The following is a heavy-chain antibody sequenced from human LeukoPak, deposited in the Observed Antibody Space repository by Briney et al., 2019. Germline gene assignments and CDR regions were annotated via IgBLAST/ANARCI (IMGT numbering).Heavy chain of an antibody. CDR1: GGSISSGSYY. CDR3: ARDRDAFDI. J-gene: IGHJ3*02. V-gene: IGHV4-61*02. Sequence: SQTLSLTCTVAGGSISSGSYYGSWIRQPAGKDRDWIGRIYTSGSTNYNPSLKSRVTISVDTSKNQCTLKLSSVTAADTAVYYCARDRDAFDIWGQGKMVTVSS. CDR2: IYTSGST.